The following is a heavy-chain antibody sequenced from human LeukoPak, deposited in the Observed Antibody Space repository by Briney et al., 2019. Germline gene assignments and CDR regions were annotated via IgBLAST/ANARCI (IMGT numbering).Heavy chain of an antibody. CDR2: FLTSGTT. CDR3: ARDDCSSTSCHFAFDY. V-gene: IGHV4-4*07. J-gene: IGHJ4*01. D-gene: IGHD2-2*01. Sequence: SETLSLTCTVSGDSISDYYWGWIRQPAGKGLEWIGRFLTSGTTNYNPSLKSRVTMSVDMSKKQFFLNLTSVTAADTAVHYCARDDCSSTSCHFAFDYWGRGILVTVSS. CDR1: GDSISDYY.